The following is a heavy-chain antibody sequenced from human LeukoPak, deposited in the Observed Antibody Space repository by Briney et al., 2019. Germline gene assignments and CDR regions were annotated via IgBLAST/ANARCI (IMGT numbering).Heavy chain of an antibody. CDR1: GFTFSSYG. CDR3: ARLGPPESTGWYAVLSARFDP. CDR2: ISGSGGST. J-gene: IGHJ5*02. Sequence: PGGSLRLSCAASGFTFSSYGMSWVRQAPGKGLEWVSAISGSGGSTYYADSVKGRFTISRDNSKNTLYLQMNSLRAEDTAVYYCARLGPPESTGWYAVLSARFDPWGQGTLVTVSS. D-gene: IGHD6-19*01. V-gene: IGHV3-23*01.